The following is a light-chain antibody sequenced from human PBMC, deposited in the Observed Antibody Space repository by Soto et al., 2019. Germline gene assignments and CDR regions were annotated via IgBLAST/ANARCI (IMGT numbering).Light chain of an antibody. Sequence: EVVLTHTPATLSVSPWYGSTLCYRASESVGSNLAWYQQKPGQAPSLLIYTTSTRASGVPARFSGSGSGTEFTLTINSLQTEDFGLYYCQQRSNWPLTFGGGTKV. CDR2: TTS. V-gene: IGKV3-15*01. CDR1: ESVGSN. J-gene: IGKJ4*01. CDR3: QQRSNWPLT.